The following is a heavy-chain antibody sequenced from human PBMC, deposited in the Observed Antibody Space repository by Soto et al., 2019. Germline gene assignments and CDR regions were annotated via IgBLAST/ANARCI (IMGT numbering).Heavy chain of an antibody. D-gene: IGHD3-22*01. CDR3: AKDPLYYDSPVDD. J-gene: IGHJ4*02. CDR1: AFTFTSYA. CDR2: ISGSGGST. V-gene: IGHV3-23*01. Sequence: GGSLTLSCASSAFTFTSYAISWVRQAAGKGLEWVSAISGSGGSTYYADSVKGRFTISRDNSKNTLYLQMNSLRAEDTAVYYCAKDPLYYDSPVDDWGQGTLVT.